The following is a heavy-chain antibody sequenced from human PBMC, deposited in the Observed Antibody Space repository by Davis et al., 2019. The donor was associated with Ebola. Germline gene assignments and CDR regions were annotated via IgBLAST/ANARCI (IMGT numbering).Heavy chain of an antibody. CDR1: GGSFSGYY. D-gene: IGHD4-11*01. J-gene: IGHJ6*02. CDR3: AGASPTVTYYYYGMDV. CDR2: TNHSGST. Sequence: MPSETLSPTCAVYGGSFSGYYWSWIRQPPGKGLEWIGETNHSGSTNYNPSLKSRVTISVDTSKNQFSLKLSSVTAADTAVYYCAGASPTVTYYYYGMDVWGQGTTVTVSS. V-gene: IGHV4-34*01.